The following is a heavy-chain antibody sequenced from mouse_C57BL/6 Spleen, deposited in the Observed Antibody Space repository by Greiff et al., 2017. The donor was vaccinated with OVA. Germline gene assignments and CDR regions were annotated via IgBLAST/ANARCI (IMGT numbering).Heavy chain of an antibody. V-gene: IGHV2-5*01. CDR3: AKRRYYGSFAMDY. CDR2: IWRGGST. J-gene: IGHJ4*01. Sequence: VKLMESGPGLVQPSQSLSITCTVSGFSLTSYGVHWVRQSPGKGLEWLGVIWRGGSTDYNAAFMSRLSITKDNSKSQVFFKMNSLQADDTAIYYCAKRRYYGSFAMDYWGQGTSVTVSS. CDR1: GFSLTSYG. D-gene: IGHD1-1*01.